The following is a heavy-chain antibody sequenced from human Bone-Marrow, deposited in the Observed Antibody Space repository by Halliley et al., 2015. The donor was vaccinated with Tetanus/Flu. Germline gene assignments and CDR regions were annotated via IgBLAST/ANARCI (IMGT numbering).Heavy chain of an antibody. Sequence: SLRLSCAASGFTFSEYGMAWVRQAPGRGLEWVSSISRSDDTTYIDSVKGRFPISRDNSKDTLFLQLNNLRAEDTAKYFCAKDLGCGGAAEAFHVWGQGAMVTVSS. D-gene: IGHD2-2*03. V-gene: IGHV3-23*01. J-gene: IGHJ3*01. CDR3: AKDLGCGGAAEAFHV. CDR1: GFTFSEYG. CDR2: ISRSDDTT.